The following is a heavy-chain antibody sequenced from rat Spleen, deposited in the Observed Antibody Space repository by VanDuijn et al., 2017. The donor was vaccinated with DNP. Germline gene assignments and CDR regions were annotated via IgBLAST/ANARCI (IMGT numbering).Heavy chain of an antibody. CDR2: ITGGSGTT. CDR3: ARVGDLHDGGDGDALDA. CDR1: GFTFSYYW. V-gene: IGHV5-31*01. Sequence: EVQLVESGGDLVQPGRSLKLSCVASGFTFSYYWLAWIRQVPGKGLEGIASITGGSGTTSYPDSVKGRFTISRDDAKNTLFLQMNSLRSEDTATYYCARVGDLHDGGDGDALDAWGQGTSVTVSS. J-gene: IGHJ4*01. D-gene: IGHD1-12*02.